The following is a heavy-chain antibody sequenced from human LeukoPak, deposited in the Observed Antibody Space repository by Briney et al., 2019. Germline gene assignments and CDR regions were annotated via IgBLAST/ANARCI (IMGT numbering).Heavy chain of an antibody. CDR3: ARHCGGDCFDAFDI. D-gene: IGHD2-21*02. Sequence: PSETLSLTCTVSGGSISSYYWSWIRQLPGKGLEWIGYIYYSGSTNYNPSLKSRVTISVDTSKNQFSLKLSSVTAADTAVYYCARHCGGDCFDAFDIWGQGTMVTVSS. J-gene: IGHJ3*02. CDR1: GGSISSYY. CDR2: IYYSGST. V-gene: IGHV4-59*01.